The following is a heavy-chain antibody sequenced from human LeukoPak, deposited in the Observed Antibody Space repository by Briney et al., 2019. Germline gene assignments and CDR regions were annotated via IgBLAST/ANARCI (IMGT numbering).Heavy chain of an antibody. CDR1: GFTVSSNY. Sequence: PGGSLRLSCAASGFTVSSNYMGWVRQAPGKGLEWLSIIYDSGDTYYADPVKGRFTISRDSSKNTVHLQMDSLRVEDTALYHCARDLGRAAAGTPTDYWGQGTLVTDSS. V-gene: IGHV3-53*01. CDR3: ARDLGRAAAGTPTDY. J-gene: IGHJ4*02. CDR2: IYDSGDT. D-gene: IGHD6-13*01.